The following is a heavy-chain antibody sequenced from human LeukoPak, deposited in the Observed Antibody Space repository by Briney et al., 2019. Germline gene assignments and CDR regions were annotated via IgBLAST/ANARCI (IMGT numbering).Heavy chain of an antibody. J-gene: IGHJ4*02. D-gene: IGHD6-19*01. CDR1: GYTFIDYY. CDR3: ASGGYNTGWEFDY. Sequence: ASVKVSCKASGYTFIDYYMHWVRQAPGQGLEWMGWINPNSGGTDYAQKFQGRVTMTRDTSISTAYMELSRLRSDDTAVYYCASGGYNTGWEFDYWGQGTLVTVSS. V-gene: IGHV1-2*02. CDR2: INPNSGGT.